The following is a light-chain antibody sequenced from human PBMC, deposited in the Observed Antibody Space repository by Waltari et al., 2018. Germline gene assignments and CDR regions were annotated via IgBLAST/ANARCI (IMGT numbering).Light chain of an antibody. J-gene: IGLJ3*02. CDR2: VNSDGSH. Sequence: QLVLTQSPSASASLGASATPTCPLRSRHSSHIIDWLQQQPGKGPGCVMKVNSDGSHRKGDEIPDRFSGSSSGAERYLTISSLQSEDEADYYCETGGHGTWVFGGGTKLTVL. CDR1: SRHSSHI. CDR3: ETGGHGTWV. V-gene: IGLV4-69*01.